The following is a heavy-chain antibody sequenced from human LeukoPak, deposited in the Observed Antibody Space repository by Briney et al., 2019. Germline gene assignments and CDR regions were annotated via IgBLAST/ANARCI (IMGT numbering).Heavy chain of an antibody. V-gene: IGHV1-18*01. J-gene: IGHJ4*02. CDR1: GYTFSDYG. CDR3: ARGGGTEWLLVPFEY. CDR2: ISSYNDNT. Sequence: ASVKVSCKASGYTFSDYGISWVRQAPGQGLEWMGWISSYNDNTNYAQKLQGRVTMTTDTSTSTAYMDLSSLRSDDTAVYYCARGGGTEWLLVPFEYWGQGTLVTVSS. D-gene: IGHD3-22*01.